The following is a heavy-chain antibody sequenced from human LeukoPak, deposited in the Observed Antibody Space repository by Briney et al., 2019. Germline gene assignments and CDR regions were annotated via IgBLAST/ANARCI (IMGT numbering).Heavy chain of an antibody. Sequence: PSETLSLTCAVHGGSFSGYYWSWIRQPPGKGLEWIGEINHSGSTNYNPSLKSRVTISVDTSKNQFSLKLTSVTAADTAIYYCVRGPYYYGKTWFDPWGQGTLVTVSS. CDR1: GGSFSGYY. V-gene: IGHV4-34*01. J-gene: IGHJ5*02. CDR2: INHSGST. D-gene: IGHD3-10*01. CDR3: VRGPYYYGKTWFDP.